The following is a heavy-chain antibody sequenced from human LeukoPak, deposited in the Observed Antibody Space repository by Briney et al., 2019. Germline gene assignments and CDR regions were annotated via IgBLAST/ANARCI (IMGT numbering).Heavy chain of an antibody. D-gene: IGHD3-22*01. CDR3: AKTMSPYYYDSSGF. CDR1: GFTFSSYG. Sequence: GGSLRLSCAASGFTFSSYGMHWVRQAPGKGLEWVAFIRYDGSNKYYADSVKGRFTISRDNSKNTLYLQMNSLRAEATAVYYCAKTMSPYYYDSSGFWGQGTLVTVSS. J-gene: IGHJ4*02. V-gene: IGHV3-30*02. CDR2: IRYDGSNK.